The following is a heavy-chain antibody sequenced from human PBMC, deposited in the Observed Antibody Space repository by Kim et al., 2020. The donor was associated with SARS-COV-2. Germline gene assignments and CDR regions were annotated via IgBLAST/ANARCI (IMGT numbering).Heavy chain of an antibody. CDR1: GYSISSGYY. Sequence: SETQSLTCTVSGYSISSGYYWGWIRQPPGKGLEWIGSIYHSGSTYYNPSLKSRVTISVDTSKNQFSLKLSSVTAADTAVYYCARKYCSGGSCYADFDYWGQGTLVTVSS. CDR3: ARKYCSGGSCYADFDY. V-gene: IGHV4-38-2*02. J-gene: IGHJ4*02. CDR2: IYHSGST. D-gene: IGHD2-15*01.